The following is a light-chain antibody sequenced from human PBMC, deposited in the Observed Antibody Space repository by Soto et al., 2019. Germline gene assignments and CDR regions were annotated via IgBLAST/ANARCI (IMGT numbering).Light chain of an antibody. CDR2: EVS. Sequence: QSVLTQPASVSGSAVQSITISCTGTSSDIGAYNYVSWYQHXPXKAPKLXIYEVSNRPSGVSNRFSGSKSGNTASLTISGLQAEDEADYYRSSYTSSSTLYVFGTGTKVTVL. J-gene: IGLJ1*01. CDR1: SSDIGAYNY. V-gene: IGLV2-14*01. CDR3: SSYTSSSTLYV.